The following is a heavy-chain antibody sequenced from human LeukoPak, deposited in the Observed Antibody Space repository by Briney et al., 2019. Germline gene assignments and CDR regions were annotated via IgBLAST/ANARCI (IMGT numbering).Heavy chain of an antibody. CDR1: GFTVSSNF. CDR2: IYSGGST. V-gene: IGHV3-66*01. CDR3: ARDNPNSSGYC. D-gene: IGHD6-19*01. J-gene: IGHJ4*02. Sequence: GGSLRLSCAASGFTVSSNFMTWVRQAPGKGLEWVSVIYSGGSTYYADSVKGRFTISRDNSKNTLYLQMNSLRAEDTAAYYCARDNPNSSGYCWGQGTLVSVSS.